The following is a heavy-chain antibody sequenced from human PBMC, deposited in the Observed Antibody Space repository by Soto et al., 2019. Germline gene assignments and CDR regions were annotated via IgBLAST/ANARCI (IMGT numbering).Heavy chain of an antibody. CDR3: ARDSALNRGRIAARPERGRLGYYYYGMDV. D-gene: IGHD6-6*01. Sequence: ASVKVSCKASGGTFSSYAISWVRQAPGQGLEWMGGIIPIFGTANYAQKFQGRVTITADESTSTAYMELSSLRSEDTAVYYCARDSALNRGRIAARPERGRLGYYYYGMDVWGQGTTVTVSS. CDR2: IIPIFGTA. V-gene: IGHV1-69*13. J-gene: IGHJ6*02. CDR1: GGTFSSYA.